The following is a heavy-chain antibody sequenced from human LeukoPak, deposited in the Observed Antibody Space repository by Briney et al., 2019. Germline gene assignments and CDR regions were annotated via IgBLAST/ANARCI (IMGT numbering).Heavy chain of an antibody. CDR1: GFTFSSYE. J-gene: IGHJ4*02. D-gene: IGHD3-10*01. V-gene: IGHV3-9*03. CDR3: VRRGHGSGSYYAGYFDY. Sequence: GGSLRLSCAASGFTFSSYEMNWVRQAPGKGLEWVSGITWNSGSIVYADSVKGRFTISRDNAKNSLYLQMNSLRPDDMALYYCVRRGHGSGSYYAGYFDYWGQGALVTVSS. CDR2: ITWNSGSI.